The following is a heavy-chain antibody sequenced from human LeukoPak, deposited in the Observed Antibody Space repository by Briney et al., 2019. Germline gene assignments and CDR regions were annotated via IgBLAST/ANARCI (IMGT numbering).Heavy chain of an antibody. Sequence: SETLSLTCAVYGGSFSGYYWSWIRQPPGKGLEWIGEINHSGSTNYNPSLKSRVTISVDTSKNQFSLKLSSVTAADTAVYYCARDEVGEWELLYWGQGTLVTVSS. CDR3: ARDEVGEWELLY. J-gene: IGHJ4*02. CDR1: GGSFSGYY. D-gene: IGHD1-26*01. V-gene: IGHV4-34*01. CDR2: INHSGST.